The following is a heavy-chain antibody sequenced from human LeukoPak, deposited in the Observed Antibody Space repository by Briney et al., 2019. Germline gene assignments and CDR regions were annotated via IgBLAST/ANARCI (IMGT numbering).Heavy chain of an antibody. V-gene: IGHV1-2*02. Sequence: ASVKVSCKASGYTFTGYYMHWVRQAPGQGLEWMGWINPNSGGTNYAQKFQGRVTMTRDTSISTAYMELSRLRSDDTAVYYCARVVGEDIVVVPADNFDYWGQGTLVTVSS. D-gene: IGHD2-2*01. CDR3: ARVVGEDIVVVPADNFDY. CDR1: GYTFTGYY. CDR2: INPNSGGT. J-gene: IGHJ4*02.